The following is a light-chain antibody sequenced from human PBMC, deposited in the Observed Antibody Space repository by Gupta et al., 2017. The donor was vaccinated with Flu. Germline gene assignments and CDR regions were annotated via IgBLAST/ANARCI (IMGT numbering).Light chain of an antibody. V-gene: IGKV1-12*01. Sequence: DIQLTQSPSSVSASVGDRVTITCRASQGIGNWLAWYQQKPGKAPKLLIDAAVNLESGVPSWCSGTGSATVFARTISSLQHDDVATYYRQQGYWVPLTFGRGTKVEIK. CDR1: QGIGNW. J-gene: IGKJ4*01. CDR3: QQGYWVPLT. CDR2: AAV.